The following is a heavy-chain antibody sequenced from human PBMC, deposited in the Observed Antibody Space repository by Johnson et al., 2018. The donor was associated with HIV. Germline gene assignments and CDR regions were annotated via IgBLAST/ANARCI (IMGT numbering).Heavy chain of an antibody. J-gene: IGHJ3*02. D-gene: IGHD6-19*01. CDR2: ISYDGSNK. CDR1: GFTFSSYA. Sequence: QEQLVESGGGVVQPGRSLRLSCAASGFTFSSYAMHWVRQAPGKGLEWVAVISYDGSNKYYADSVTGRFTIARDNSKNKMYLQMNSLRADDTARYYCAKGFSGWPHDAFDIWGQGTMVTVSS. CDR3: AKGFSGWPHDAFDI. V-gene: IGHV3-30-3*01.